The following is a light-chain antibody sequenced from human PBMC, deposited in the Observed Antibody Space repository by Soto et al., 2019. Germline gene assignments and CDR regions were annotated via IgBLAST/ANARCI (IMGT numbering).Light chain of an antibody. Sequence: QSVLTQPASVSGSPGQPITTSCTGTSSDVGSFDSVAWYQHNPGKAPKLMIYDVSNRPSGVSSRFSGSKSGNTASLSISGLQTEDEADYHCCSYAGNRTFVFGGGTKLTVL. CDR2: DVS. CDR3: CSYAGNRTFV. CDR1: SSDVGSFDS. J-gene: IGLJ3*02. V-gene: IGLV2-14*01.